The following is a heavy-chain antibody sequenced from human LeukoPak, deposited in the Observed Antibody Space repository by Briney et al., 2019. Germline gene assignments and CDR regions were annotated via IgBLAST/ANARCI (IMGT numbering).Heavy chain of an antibody. D-gene: IGHD6-13*01. CDR1: GGSISSYY. CDR3: ARNLIPEQLVLNF. CDR2: IYYTGST. J-gene: IGHJ4*02. Sequence: HSETLSLTCTVSGGSISSYYWSWIRQPPGMGLEWIGYIYYTGSTNYNPSLKSRVTMSVDTSKNQFSLNLKSVTPEDTAVYYCARNLIPEQLVLNFWGQGTLVTVSS. V-gene: IGHV4-59*01.